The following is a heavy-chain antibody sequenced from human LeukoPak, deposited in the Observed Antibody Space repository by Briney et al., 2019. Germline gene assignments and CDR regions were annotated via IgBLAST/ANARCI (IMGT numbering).Heavy chain of an antibody. CDR3: ARDRLLWFGELDS. D-gene: IGHD3-10*01. CDR1: GDSSSRSSYY. J-gene: IGHJ5*01. CDR2: IYYSGST. V-gene: IGHV4-39*07. Sequence: SETLSLTCTVSGDSSSRSSYYWGWIRQPPGKGLEWIGSIYYSGSTYYNPSLKSRVAISVDTSKNQISLKLSSVTAADTAVYYCARDRLLWFGELDSWGQGTLVIVSS.